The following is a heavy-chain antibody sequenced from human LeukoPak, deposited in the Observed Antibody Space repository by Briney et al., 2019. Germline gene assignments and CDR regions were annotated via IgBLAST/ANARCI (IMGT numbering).Heavy chain of an antibody. V-gene: IGHV3-33*01. CDR3: ARGTTLYDSSGDDFDY. CDR1: GFTFSSYG. CDR2: IWYDGSNK. Sequence: GRSLRLSCSASGFTFSSYGMHWVRQAPGKGLEWVAVIWYDGSNKYYADSVKGRFTISRDNSKNTLYLQMNSLRAEDTAVYYCARGTTLYDSSGDDFDYWGQGTLVTVSS. D-gene: IGHD3-22*01. J-gene: IGHJ4*02.